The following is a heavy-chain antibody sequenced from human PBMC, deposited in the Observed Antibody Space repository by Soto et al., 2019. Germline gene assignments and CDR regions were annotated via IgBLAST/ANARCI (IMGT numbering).Heavy chain of an antibody. CDR1: GFTFSPFG. CDR2: ISSSSSSSYI. CDR3: ARDFLWFGELLPYYYYYYMDV. V-gene: IGHV3-21*01. D-gene: IGHD3-10*01. Sequence: GGSLRLSCAGPGFTFSPFGLGWVRQAPGKGLEWVSGISSSSSSSYIYYADSVKGRFTISRDNAKNSLYLQMNSLRAEDTAVYYCARDFLWFGELLPYYYYYYMDVWGKGTTVTVSS. J-gene: IGHJ6*03.